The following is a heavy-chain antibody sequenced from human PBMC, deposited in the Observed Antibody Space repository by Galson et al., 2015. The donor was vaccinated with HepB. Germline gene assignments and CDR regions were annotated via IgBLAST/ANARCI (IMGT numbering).Heavy chain of an antibody. CDR1: GGTFSSYA. D-gene: IGHD2-2*01. CDR2: IIPIFGTA. V-gene: IGHV1-69*13. CDR3: ARPDIVVVPAAMHSYYYYGMDV. Sequence: SVKVSCKASGGTFSSYAISWVRQAPGQGLEWMGGIIPIFGTANYAQKFQGRVTITADESTSTAYMELSSLRSEDTAVYYCARPDIVVVPAAMHSYYYYGMDVWGQGTTVTVSS. J-gene: IGHJ6*02.